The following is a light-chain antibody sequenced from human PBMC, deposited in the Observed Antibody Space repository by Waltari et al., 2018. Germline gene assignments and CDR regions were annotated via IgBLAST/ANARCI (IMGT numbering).Light chain of an antibody. CDR3: QQYNRFSP. CDR2: AAS. CDR1: QTISSW. Sequence: DIQMTQSPSTLSASVGDRVTITCRASQTISSWLAWYQQKAGKAPKLLIYAASTLESGVPSRFSGSGSGTEFTLTISSLHPDDFATYYCQQYNRFSPFGQGTNVEVK. V-gene: IGKV1-5*01. J-gene: IGKJ1*01.